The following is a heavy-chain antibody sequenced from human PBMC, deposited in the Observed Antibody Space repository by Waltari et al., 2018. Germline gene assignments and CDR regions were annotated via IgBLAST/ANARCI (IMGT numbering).Heavy chain of an antibody. Sequence: EVQLVESGGGLVQPGGSLRLSCAASGFTFSSYWMSWVRQAPGKGVEWVANIKQDGSEKYYVDSVKGRFTISRDNAKNSLYLQMNSLRAEDTAVYYCARGGKAAEFDYWGQGTLVTVSS. CDR1: GFTFSSYW. J-gene: IGHJ4*02. CDR2: IKQDGSEK. V-gene: IGHV3-7*01. D-gene: IGHD6-13*01. CDR3: ARGGKAAEFDY.